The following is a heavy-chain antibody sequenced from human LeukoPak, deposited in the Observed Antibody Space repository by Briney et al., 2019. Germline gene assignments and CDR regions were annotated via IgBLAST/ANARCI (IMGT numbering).Heavy chain of an antibody. D-gene: IGHD4-23*01. Sequence: PSETLSLTCTVSGYPISSGYYWGWIRQPPGKGLEWIGSIYHSGSTYYNPSLKSRVTISVDTSKNQFSLKLSSVTAADTAVYYCARGLYGGDDAFDIWGQGTMVTVSS. CDR1: GYPISSGYY. CDR3: ARGLYGGDDAFDI. V-gene: IGHV4-38-2*02. CDR2: IYHSGST. J-gene: IGHJ3*02.